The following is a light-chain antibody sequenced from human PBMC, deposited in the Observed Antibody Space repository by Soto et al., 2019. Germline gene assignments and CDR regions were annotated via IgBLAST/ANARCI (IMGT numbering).Light chain of an antibody. J-gene: IGKJ1*01. CDR2: DAS. Sequence: DIQMTQSPSTLSASVGDRVTITCRASQHINNWLAWYQQKPGRAPELLIHDASNLESGVPSRFSGSGSGTEFTLTISRLQPDDFATYYCQQYDSFWTFGRGTKV. CDR3: QQYDSFWT. CDR1: QHINNW. V-gene: IGKV1-5*01.